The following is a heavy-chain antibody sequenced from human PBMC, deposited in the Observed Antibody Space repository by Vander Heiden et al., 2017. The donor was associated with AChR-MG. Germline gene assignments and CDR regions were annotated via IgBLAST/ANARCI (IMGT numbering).Heavy chain of an antibody. J-gene: IGHJ4*02. CDR3: ARFTYGDPPDY. CDR1: GFTFSSYW. V-gene: IGHV3-74*01. Sequence: EVQLVESGGGLVQPGGSLRLSCAASGFTFSSYWMSWVRQAPGKGLIWVSRINSDGSSTTYADSVKGRFTISRDNAKNTLYLQVNSLRVEDTAVYYCARFTYGDPPDYWGQGTLVTVSS. CDR2: INSDGSST. D-gene: IGHD4-17*01.